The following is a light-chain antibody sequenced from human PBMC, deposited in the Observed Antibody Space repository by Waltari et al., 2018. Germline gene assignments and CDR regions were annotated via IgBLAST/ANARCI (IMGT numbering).Light chain of an antibody. CDR1: RSHIGNNS. J-gene: IGLJ3*02. Sequence: QSVLTQPPSASVTPGQRVTTSFSGSRSHIGNNSVYWYQQLPGTAPKPLIYRNNQRPSGVPDRFSGSKSGTSASLAISGLRSEDEADYYCAVWDDSLSGRVFGGGTKVTVL. CDR2: RNN. V-gene: IGLV1-47*01. CDR3: AVWDDSLSGRV.